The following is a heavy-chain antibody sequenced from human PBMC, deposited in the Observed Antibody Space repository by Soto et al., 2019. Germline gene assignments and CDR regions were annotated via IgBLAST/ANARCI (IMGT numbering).Heavy chain of an antibody. Sequence: ASVKVSCKASGYTFTSYDINWVRQATGQGLEWMGWMNPNSGNTGYAQKFQGRVTMTRNTSISTAYMELSSLRSEDTAVYYCARVKSSSSWYIRIAAFDIWGQGTMVTVSS. V-gene: IGHV1-8*01. CDR3: ARVKSSSSWYIRIAAFDI. CDR1: GYTFTSYD. CDR2: MNPNSGNT. J-gene: IGHJ3*02. D-gene: IGHD6-13*01.